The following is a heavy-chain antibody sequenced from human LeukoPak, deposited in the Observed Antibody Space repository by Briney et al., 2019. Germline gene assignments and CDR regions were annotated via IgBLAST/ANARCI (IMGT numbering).Heavy chain of an antibody. CDR3: ARGRVALDAFDI. V-gene: IGHV4-59*12. Sequence: PSETLSLTCTVSGGSISTYYWTWIRQPPGKGLEWIGFVYYTGSTNYNPSLKSRVTISVDTSKNQFSLKLSSVTAADTAVYYCARGRVALDAFDIWGQGTMVTVSS. J-gene: IGHJ3*02. D-gene: IGHD2-21*01. CDR1: GGSISTYY. CDR2: VYYTGST.